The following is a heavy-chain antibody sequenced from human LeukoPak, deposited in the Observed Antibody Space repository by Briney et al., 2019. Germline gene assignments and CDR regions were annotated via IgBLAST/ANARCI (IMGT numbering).Heavy chain of an antibody. V-gene: IGHV3-30-3*01. CDR3: ARINGVTMVRGVFDY. CDR2: ISYDGSNK. D-gene: IGHD3-10*01. CDR1: GFTFSSYA. J-gene: IGHJ4*02. Sequence: GGSLRLSCAASGFTFSSYAMHWVRQAPGKGLEWVAVISYDGSNKYYADSVKGRFTISRDNSKNTLYLQMNSLRAEDTAVYYCARINGVTMVRGVFDYWGQGTLVTVSS.